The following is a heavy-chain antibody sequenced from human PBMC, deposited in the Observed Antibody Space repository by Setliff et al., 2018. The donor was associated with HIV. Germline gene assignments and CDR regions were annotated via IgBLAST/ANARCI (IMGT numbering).Heavy chain of an antibody. CDR1: GYSSTSYG. J-gene: IGHJ5*02. CDR3: AREPSGWYSKGNWFDP. Sequence: ASVKVSCKASGYSSTSYGIAWVRQAPGQGLEWMGWISVYNGDTKYAQKLQDRVTMTIDTATRTAYMEVRGLGSDDTAVYYCAREPSGWYSKGNWFDPWGQGTLVTVSS. D-gene: IGHD6-19*01. CDR2: ISVYNGDT. V-gene: IGHV1-18*01.